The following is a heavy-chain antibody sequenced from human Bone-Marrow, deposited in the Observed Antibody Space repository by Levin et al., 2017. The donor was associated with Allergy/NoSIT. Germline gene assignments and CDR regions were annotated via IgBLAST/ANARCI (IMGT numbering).Heavy chain of an antibody. J-gene: IGHJ5*02. CDR1: GGSFNSYA. CDR2: TNPIFGSA. Sequence: SVKVSCKASGGSFNSYAFNWVRQAPGQGLDWMGGTNPIFGSANYAQRFQGRVTITADESTSTAYLELSSLRADDTAVYYCATYGGDSYIDPGCQGTRVTVSS. D-gene: IGHD2-21*02. V-gene: IGHV1-69*13. CDR3: ATYGGDSYIDP.